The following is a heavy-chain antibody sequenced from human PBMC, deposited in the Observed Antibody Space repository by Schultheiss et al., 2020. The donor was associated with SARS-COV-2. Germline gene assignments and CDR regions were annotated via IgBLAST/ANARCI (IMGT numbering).Heavy chain of an antibody. CDR1: GFTFSSYA. CDR3: AKALYGDYPDAFDI. V-gene: IGHV3-64D*06. CDR2: ISSNGGST. J-gene: IGHJ3*02. D-gene: IGHD4-17*01. Sequence: GGSLRLSCAASGFTFSSYAMHWVRQAPGKGLEYVSAISSNGGSTYYADSVKGRFTISRDNSKNTLYLQMSSLRAEDTALYYCAKALYGDYPDAFDIWGQGTMVTVSS.